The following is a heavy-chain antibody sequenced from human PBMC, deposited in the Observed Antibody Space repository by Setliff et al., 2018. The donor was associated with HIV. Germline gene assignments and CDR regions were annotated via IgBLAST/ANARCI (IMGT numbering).Heavy chain of an antibody. CDR2: IYYSGST. V-gene: IGHV4-39*01. CDR1: GGSISGSSYY. Sequence: SETLSLTCTVSGGSISGSSYYWVWIRQPPGKGLEWIGSIYYSGSTYHNPSLKSRVTISVDTSKNQFSLKLTSVTAADTAIYYCARGYAFDIWGQGTMVTVSS. J-gene: IGHJ3*02. CDR3: ARGYAFDI.